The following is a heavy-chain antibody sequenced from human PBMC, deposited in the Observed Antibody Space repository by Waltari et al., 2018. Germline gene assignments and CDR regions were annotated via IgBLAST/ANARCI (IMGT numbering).Heavy chain of an antibody. Sequence: QVQLQESGPGLVKPSQTLSLTCTVSGGSISSGGYYWSWIRQHPGKGLEWIGYIYYSGSTYYNPSLKSRVTISVDTAKNQFSLKLSSVTAADTAVYYCARERAAAGNYYFDYWGQGTLVTVSS. D-gene: IGHD6-13*01. V-gene: IGHV4-31*03. CDR2: IYYSGST. CDR3: ARERAAAGNYYFDY. J-gene: IGHJ4*02. CDR1: GGSISSGGYY.